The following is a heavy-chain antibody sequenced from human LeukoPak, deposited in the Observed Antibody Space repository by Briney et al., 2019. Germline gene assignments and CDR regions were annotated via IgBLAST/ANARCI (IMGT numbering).Heavy chain of an antibody. CDR2: IKQDGSEK. J-gene: IGHJ4*02. CDR3: GRESDNYSSGY. V-gene: IGHV3-7*01. Sequence: PGGSLRLSCAASGFTFSSYWMSWVRQAPGKGLEWVANIKQDGSEKYYVDSVKGRFTISRDNAKNSLYLQMNSLRAEDTAVYYCGRESDNYSSGYWGQGILVTVSS. D-gene: IGHD6-19*01. CDR1: GFTFSSYW.